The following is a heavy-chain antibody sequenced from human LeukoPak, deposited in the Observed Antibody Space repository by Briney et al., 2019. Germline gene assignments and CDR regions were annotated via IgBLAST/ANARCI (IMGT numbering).Heavy chain of an antibody. CDR2: INPNSGGT. Sequence: GASAKVSCKASGYTFTGYYMHWGRQAPGQGLERMGWINPNSGGTNYAQKLQGTVTMTRDTSISTAYMWLSRLRSDDTAEYYSARVRSYYYDSSGLDYWGQGTLVTVSS. J-gene: IGHJ4*02. CDR1: GYTFTGYY. CDR3: ARVRSYYYDSSGLDY. D-gene: IGHD3-22*01. V-gene: IGHV1-2*02.